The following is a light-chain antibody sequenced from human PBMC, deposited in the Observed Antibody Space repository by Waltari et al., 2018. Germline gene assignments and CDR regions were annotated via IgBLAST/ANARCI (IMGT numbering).Light chain of an antibody. V-gene: IGLV2-14*03. CDR3: SSYTSTSTLWV. CDR1: TSDVDAYNY. J-gene: IGLJ3*02. CDR2: DVY. Sequence: QSALTQPASVSGSPGQSITISCTGTTSDVDAYNYVSWYQQFPGKAPKLIIYDVYKRPSVVSTRVSGSKSGATASLTISGLQADDEAEYWCSSYTSTSTLWVFGGGTKLTV.